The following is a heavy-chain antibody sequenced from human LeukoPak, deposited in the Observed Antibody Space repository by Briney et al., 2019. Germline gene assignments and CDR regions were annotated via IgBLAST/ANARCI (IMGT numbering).Heavy chain of an antibody. J-gene: IGHJ4*02. CDR2: IYSGGST. Sequence: GGSLRLSCAASGFTVSSSYMSWVRQAPGKGLEWVSVIYSGGSTYYADSVKGRFTISRDNSKNTLYLQMNSLRAEDTAVHFCARAAYGALDYWGQGTLVTVSS. V-gene: IGHV3-53*01. CDR3: ARAAYGALDY. CDR1: GFTVSSSY. D-gene: IGHD2-21*01.